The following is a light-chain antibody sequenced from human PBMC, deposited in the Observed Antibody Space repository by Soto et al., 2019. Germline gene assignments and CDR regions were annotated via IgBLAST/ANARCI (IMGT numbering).Light chain of an antibody. J-gene: IGLJ1*01. CDR1: SSDVGRYNA. Sequence: QSALTQPPSACGSPEQSVTVSCIGTSSDVGRYNAVFWFQQHPGKVPKLMIYEVSKRPSGVPDRFSGSKSGNTASLTVSGLQAEDEADYYCSAYAGSNNYVFGSGTKLTVL. CDR3: SAYAGSNNYV. V-gene: IGLV2-8*01. CDR2: EVS.